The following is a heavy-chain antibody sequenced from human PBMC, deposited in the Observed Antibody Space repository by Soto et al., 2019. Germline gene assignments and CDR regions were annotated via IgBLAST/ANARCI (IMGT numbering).Heavy chain of an antibody. CDR2: IRDKASSYAT. CDR1: GFTFSGSA. V-gene: IGHV3-73*02. D-gene: IGHD2-21*02. CDR3: TRLYCGGDCSTD. Sequence: EVQLVESGGGLVQPGGSLKLSCAASGFTFSGSAIHWVRQASGKGLEWVGRIRDKASSYATAYAASVKGRFTISRDDSKNTAYLQMNSLKTEDTAVYYCTRLYCGGDCSTDWGQGTLVTVSS. J-gene: IGHJ4*02.